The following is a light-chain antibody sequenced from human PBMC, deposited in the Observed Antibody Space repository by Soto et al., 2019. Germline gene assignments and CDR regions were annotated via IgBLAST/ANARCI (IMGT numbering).Light chain of an antibody. J-gene: IGKJ5*01. V-gene: IGKV3-15*01. CDR1: QSVDGY. CDR2: GAS. CDR3: QQYHKWPPIT. Sequence: EIVMTQSPSSLSVSPGERVTLSCRASQSVDGYLAWYQQKPGRAPRLLIYGASTRATGVTARFRGGGSGTEFTLTISSLQSEDSAAYYCQQYHKWPPITFGQGTRLEIK.